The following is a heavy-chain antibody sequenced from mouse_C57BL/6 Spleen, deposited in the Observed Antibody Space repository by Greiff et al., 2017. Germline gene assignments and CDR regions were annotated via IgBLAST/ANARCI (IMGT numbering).Heavy chain of an antibody. Sequence: EVQVVESGEGLVKPGGSLKLSCAASGFTFSSYAMSWVRQTPEKRLEWVAYISSGGDYIYYADTVKGRFTISRDNARNTLYLQMSSLKSEDTAMYYCTRDGDYDYEGYFDYWGQGTTLTVSS. CDR3: TRDGDYDYEGYFDY. CDR1: GFTFSSYA. V-gene: IGHV5-9-1*02. J-gene: IGHJ2*01. CDR2: ISSGGDYI. D-gene: IGHD2-4*01.